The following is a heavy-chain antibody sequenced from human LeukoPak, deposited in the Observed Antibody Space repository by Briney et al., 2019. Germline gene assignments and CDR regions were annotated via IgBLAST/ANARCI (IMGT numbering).Heavy chain of an antibody. Sequence: ASVKVSCKASGYIFTGYYMHWVRQAPGQGLEWMGWINPNSGDTNYAQNFQGRVTMTRDTSISTAYVELSRLRSDDTAVYYCARGTGEGYTYGRYYFDYWGQGTLVTVPS. CDR2: INPNSGDT. CDR1: GYIFTGYY. V-gene: IGHV1-2*02. J-gene: IGHJ4*02. CDR3: ARGTGEGYTYGRYYFDY. D-gene: IGHD5-18*01.